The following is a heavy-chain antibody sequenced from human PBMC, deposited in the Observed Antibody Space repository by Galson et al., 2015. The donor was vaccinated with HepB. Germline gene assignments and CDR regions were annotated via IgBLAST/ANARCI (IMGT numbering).Heavy chain of an antibody. Sequence: SETLSLTCTVSGGSISSSYWSWIRQPPGKGLEWIGYIYYSGSTNYNPSLKSRVTISVDTSKNQFSLKLSSVTAADTAVYYCARGVPRGDYTRNYYYYYMDVWGKGTTVTVSS. V-gene: IGHV4-59*01. D-gene: IGHD4-17*01. CDR2: IYYSGST. J-gene: IGHJ6*03. CDR1: GGSISSSY. CDR3: ARGVPRGDYTRNYYYYYMDV.